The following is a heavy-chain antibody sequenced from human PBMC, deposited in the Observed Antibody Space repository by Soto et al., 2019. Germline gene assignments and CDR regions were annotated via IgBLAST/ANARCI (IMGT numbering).Heavy chain of an antibody. J-gene: IGHJ4*02. V-gene: IGHV4-39*01. CDR2: IYYSGST. CDR3: ARQWGFYFDY. D-gene: IGHD3-16*01. CDR1: GGSISSSSYY. Sequence: PSETLSLTCTVSGGSISSSSYYWGWIRQPPGKGLEWIGSIYYSGSTYYNPSLKSRVTISVDTSKNQFSLKLSSVTAADTAVYYCARQWGFYFDYWGQGPLVTVSS.